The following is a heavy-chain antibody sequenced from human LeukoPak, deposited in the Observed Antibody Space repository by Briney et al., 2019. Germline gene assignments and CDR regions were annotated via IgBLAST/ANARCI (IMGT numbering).Heavy chain of an antibody. V-gene: IGHV3-23*01. J-gene: IGHJ1*01. CDR1: GFTFSSYA. CDR3: AKAHGYCSSTSCYLHFQH. CDR2: ISGSGGST. Sequence: GGSLRLSCAASGFTFSSYAMSWVRQAPGKGLEWVSAISGSGGSTYYADSVKGRFTISRDNSKNTLYLQMNSLRAEDTAVYHCAKAHGYCSSTSCYLHFQHWGQGTLVTVSS. D-gene: IGHD2-2*01.